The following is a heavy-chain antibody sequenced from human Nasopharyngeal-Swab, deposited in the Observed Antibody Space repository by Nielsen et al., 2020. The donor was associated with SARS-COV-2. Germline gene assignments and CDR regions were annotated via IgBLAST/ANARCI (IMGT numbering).Heavy chain of an antibody. CDR2: ISFDGSKK. CDR1: GFTFNSQG. Sequence: SLKISCAASGFTFNSQGMHLVRQAPGKGLEWVAVISFDGSKKYYADSVKGRFTISRDSSKYTLYLQMNSLRAEDAAVYYCARGSPPANYGGNSGFDYWGQGTLVTVSS. V-gene: IGHV3-30*03. CDR3: ARGSPPANYGGNSGFDY. J-gene: IGHJ4*02. D-gene: IGHD4-23*01.